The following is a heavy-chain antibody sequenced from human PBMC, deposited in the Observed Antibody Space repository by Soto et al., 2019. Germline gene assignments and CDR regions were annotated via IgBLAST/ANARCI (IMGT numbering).Heavy chain of an antibody. D-gene: IGHD1-7*01. J-gene: IGHJ4*02. V-gene: IGHV3-23*01. CDR3: AIESPVSWNYQGLDY. CDR1: GFTFSAYA. Sequence: EVQLLESGGGLVQPGGSLRLSCAASGFTFSAYAMTWVRQAPGGGLEWVSALTPGGETTYYIDSVKGRFPVSRDNAKDTLYLQVNSLTAAETAVYFCAIESPVSWNYQGLDYCGQGTLVTVSS. CDR2: LTPGGETT.